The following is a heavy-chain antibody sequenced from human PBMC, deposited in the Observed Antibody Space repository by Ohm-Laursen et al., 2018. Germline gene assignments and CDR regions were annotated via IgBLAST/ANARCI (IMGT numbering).Heavy chain of an antibody. D-gene: IGHD5-12*01. Sequence: SETLSLTCTVSGASISSYYWSWIRQPPGKGLEWIGYIYSGSTNYNPSLKSRVTISVDTSKNQFSLKLSSVTATDTAVYYCATVDSDYRNYYGTDVWGQGTTVTVSS. V-gene: IGHV4-59*08. CDR2: IYSGST. J-gene: IGHJ6*02. CDR3: ATVDSDYRNYYGTDV. CDR1: GASISSYY.